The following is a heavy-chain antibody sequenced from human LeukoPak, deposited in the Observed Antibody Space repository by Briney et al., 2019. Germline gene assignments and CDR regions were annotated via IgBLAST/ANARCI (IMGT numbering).Heavy chain of an antibody. CDR1: GFTFSNAW. D-gene: IGHD3-10*01. CDR2: IKSKTDGGTT. CDR3: TTEGISNAITMVRGVNIDWFDP. Sequence: PGGSLRLSCAASGFTFSNAWMSWVRQAPGKGLEWVGRIKSKTDGGTTDYAAPVKGRFTISRDDSKNTLYLQMNSLKTEDTAVYYCTTEGISNAITMVRGVNIDWFDPWGQGTLVTVSS. J-gene: IGHJ5*02. V-gene: IGHV3-15*01.